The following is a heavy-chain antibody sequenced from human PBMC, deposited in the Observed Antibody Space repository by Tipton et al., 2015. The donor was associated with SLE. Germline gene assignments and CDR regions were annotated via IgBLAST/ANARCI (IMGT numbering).Heavy chain of an antibody. Sequence: TLSLTCVVSGGSINSNNWWSWVRQSPWKGLEWIGEIYHSGSTNYNPSLKSRVTISVDRSKNQFSLKLSTVTAADTAVYFCARADIAVAGTFDHWGQGTLVTVSS. J-gene: IGHJ4*02. CDR2: IYHSGST. CDR1: GGSINSNNW. CDR3: ARADIAVAGTFDH. D-gene: IGHD6-19*01. V-gene: IGHV4-4*01.